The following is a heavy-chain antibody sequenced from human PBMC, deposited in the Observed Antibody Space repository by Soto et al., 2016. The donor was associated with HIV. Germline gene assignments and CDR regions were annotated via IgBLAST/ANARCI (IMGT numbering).Heavy chain of an antibody. CDR2: INPNSGGT. V-gene: IGHV1-2*02. Sequence: QVQLVQSGAEVKKPGASVKVSCKASGYTFTGYYMHGVRQAPGQGLEWMGWINPNSGGTNYAQKFQGRVTMTRDTSISTAYMELSRLRSDDTAVYYCARGRRVGANAYYFDYWGQGTVVTVSS. CDR3: ARGRRVGANAYYFDY. J-gene: IGHJ4*02. CDR1: GYTFTGYY. D-gene: IGHD1-26*01.